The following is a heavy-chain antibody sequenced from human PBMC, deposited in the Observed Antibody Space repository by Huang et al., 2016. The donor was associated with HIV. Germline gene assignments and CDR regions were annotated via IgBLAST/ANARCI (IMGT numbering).Heavy chain of an antibody. CDR2: ISYDGRNN. CDR3: ARDGLVSNYYYDSSGYYLGDAFDI. V-gene: IGHV3-30*04. CDR1: GFTFSGYA. D-gene: IGHD3-22*01. Sequence: QVQLVESGGGVAQPGRSLRLSCAASGFTFSGYAMHWVRQAPGKGLEWVAVISYDGRNNHYADTVKGRFTISRDNSKNTLYLQMNSLRAEDTAVYYCARDGLVSNYYYDSSGYYLGDAFDIWGQGTMVTVSS. J-gene: IGHJ3*02.